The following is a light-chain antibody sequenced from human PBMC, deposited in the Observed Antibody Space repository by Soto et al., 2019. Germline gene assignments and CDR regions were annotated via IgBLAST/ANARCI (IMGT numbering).Light chain of an antibody. J-gene: IGKJ4*01. Sequence: EIGLTQAPATLSLSPGERATLSCRASQSVSSYLAWYQQKPGQAPRLLINDASNRATGIPARFSGSGSGTDFTVTISSLYAEDLAVYYCQQRGNWPLSFGGRTKVEIK. V-gene: IGKV3-11*01. CDR3: QQRGNWPLS. CDR1: QSVSSY. CDR2: DAS.